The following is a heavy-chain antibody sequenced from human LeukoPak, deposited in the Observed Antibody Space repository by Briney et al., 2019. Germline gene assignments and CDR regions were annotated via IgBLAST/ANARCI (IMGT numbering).Heavy chain of an antibody. J-gene: IGHJ4*02. CDR1: GFTFDAYA. V-gene: IGHV3-9*01. D-gene: IGHD3-10*01. Sequence: GRSLRLSCAASGFTFDAYAMHWVRQAPGKDLEWVSGISWNSGSIGYADSVKGRFTISRDNAKNSLYLQMNSLRAEDTALYYCAKAGPLMVRRTEIGYWGQGTLVTVSS. CDR2: ISWNSGSI. CDR3: AKAGPLMVRRTEIGY.